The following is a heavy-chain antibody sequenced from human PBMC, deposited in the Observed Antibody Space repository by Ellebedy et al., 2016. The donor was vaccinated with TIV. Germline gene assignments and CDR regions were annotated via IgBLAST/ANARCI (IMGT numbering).Heavy chain of an antibody. CDR3: ARESFRYFDWDL. J-gene: IGHJ4*02. CDR2: INTDGSSK. CDR1: GFTVSGYW. V-gene: IGHV3-74*01. Sequence: GGSLRLSCAASGFTVSGYWMHWVRQAPGEGLVWLSRINTDGSSKSYAGLVEGRFTTSRDNAKNTVSLQIDRLRAEDTAVYFCARESFRYFDWDLWGQGTPVTVSS. D-gene: IGHD3-9*01.